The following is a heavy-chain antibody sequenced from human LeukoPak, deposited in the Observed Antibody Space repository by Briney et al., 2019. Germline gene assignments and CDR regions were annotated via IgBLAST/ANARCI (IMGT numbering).Heavy chain of an antibody. J-gene: IGHJ6*03. CDR3: ARGSYYDILTGYQNYYYYYMDV. Sequence: ASVKVSCKASGYTFTSYDINWVRQATGQGLEWMGWMNPNSGNTGYAQKFQGRVTMARNTSISTAYMELSSLRSEDTAVYYCARGSYYDILTGYQNYYYYYMDVWGKGTTVIVSS. CDR1: GYTFTSYD. CDR2: MNPNSGNT. D-gene: IGHD3-9*01. V-gene: IGHV1-8*01.